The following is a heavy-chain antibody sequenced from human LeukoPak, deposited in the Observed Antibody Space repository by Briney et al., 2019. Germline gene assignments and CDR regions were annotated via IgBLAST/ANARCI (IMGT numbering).Heavy chain of an antibody. D-gene: IGHD2-8*01. Sequence: SQTLSLTCAISGDSVSSNSAAWNWIRQSPSRGLEWLGRTYYRSKWHNDYAVSVKSRITINPDTSKNQFSLKLSSVTAADTAVYYCARGKDGQYCTNGVCYGGYWFDPWGQGTLVTVSS. V-gene: IGHV6-1*01. J-gene: IGHJ5*02. CDR1: GDSVSSNSAA. CDR3: ARGKDGQYCTNGVCYGGYWFDP. CDR2: TYYRSKWHN.